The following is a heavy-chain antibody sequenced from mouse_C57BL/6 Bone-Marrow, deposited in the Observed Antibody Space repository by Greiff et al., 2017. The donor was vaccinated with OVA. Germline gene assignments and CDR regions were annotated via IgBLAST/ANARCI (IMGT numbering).Heavy chain of an antibody. CDR3: ARKGLGDYDGAWFAY. V-gene: IGHV1-50*01. J-gene: IGHJ3*01. CDR2: IDPSDSYT. Sequence: VQLQQPGAELVKPGASVKLSCKASGYTFTSYWMQWVKQRPGQGLEWIGEIDPSDSYTNYNQKFKGKATLTVDTSSSTAYMQLSSLTSEDSAVYYCARKGLGDYDGAWFAYWGQGTLVTVSA. CDR1: GYTFTSYW. D-gene: IGHD2-4*01.